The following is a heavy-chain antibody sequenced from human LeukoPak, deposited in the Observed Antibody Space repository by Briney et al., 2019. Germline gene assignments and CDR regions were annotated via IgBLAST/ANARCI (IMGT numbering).Heavy chain of an antibody. Sequence: GESLKIPCKASGYSFTSHWIVCVRQMPGKGLEWMGTIYPGDSDTRYSPSFQGQVTISADKSISTAYLQWSSLKASDTAMYYCATHVRGIAAATKYLNYYYGMDVWGQGTTVTVSS. CDR2: IYPGDSDT. D-gene: IGHD6-13*01. J-gene: IGHJ6*02. V-gene: IGHV5-51*01. CDR3: ATHVRGIAAATKYLNYYYGMDV. CDR1: GYSFTSHW.